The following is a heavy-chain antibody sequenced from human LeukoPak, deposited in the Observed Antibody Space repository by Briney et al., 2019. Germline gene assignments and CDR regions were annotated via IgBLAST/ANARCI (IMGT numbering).Heavy chain of an antibody. Sequence: PSETLSLTCTVSDGSITSSGHSWGWIRQPPGRGLEWIGTISYSGNTYYNPSLKSRVTISVDMSKNQFFLKLSSVNAADTAVYYCSRHFYGTNSDWFDPWGQGTLVTVSS. V-gene: IGHV4-39*01. CDR3: SRHFYGTNSDWFDP. CDR2: ISYSGNT. D-gene: IGHD4-23*01. CDR1: DGSITSSGHS. J-gene: IGHJ5*01.